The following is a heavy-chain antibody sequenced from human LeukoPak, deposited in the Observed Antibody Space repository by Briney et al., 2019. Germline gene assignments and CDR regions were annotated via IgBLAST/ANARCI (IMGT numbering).Heavy chain of an antibody. Sequence: PGGSLRLSCAASGFTFSSYSMNWVRQAPGKGLEWVSSISSSSSYIYYADSVKGRFTISRDNAKNSLYLQMNSLRAEDTAVYYCARHSAYCSSTSCYRGAFDYWSQGTLVTVSS. D-gene: IGHD2-2*01. CDR1: GFTFSSYS. CDR3: ARHSAYCSSTSCYRGAFDY. V-gene: IGHV3-21*01. J-gene: IGHJ4*02. CDR2: ISSSSSYI.